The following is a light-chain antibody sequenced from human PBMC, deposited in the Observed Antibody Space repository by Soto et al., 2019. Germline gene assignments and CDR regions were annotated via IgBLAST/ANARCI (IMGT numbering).Light chain of an antibody. Sequence: QSVLTQPPSASGSPGQSVTISCTGTSSDVGAYDYVSWYQQHPGKAPKLMIYEINKRPSGVPDRFSGSKSGNTASLTVSGLQAEDEADYYCLSFTSRHTYVFGTGTKVTVL. CDR3: LSFTSRHTYV. CDR1: SSDVGAYDY. J-gene: IGLJ1*01. CDR2: EIN. V-gene: IGLV2-8*01.